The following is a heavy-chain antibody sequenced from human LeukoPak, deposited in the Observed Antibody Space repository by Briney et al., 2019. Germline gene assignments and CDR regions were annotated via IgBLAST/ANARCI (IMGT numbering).Heavy chain of an antibody. J-gene: IGHJ4*02. CDR2: ISYDGSNK. CDR3: AREGYYDILTGYPYFDY. D-gene: IGHD3-9*01. Sequence: PGGSLRLSCAASGFTFSSYGMHWVRQAPGKGLEWVAVISYDGSNKYYADSVKGRFTISRDNSKNTLYLQMNSLRAEDTAVYYCAREGYYDILTGYPYFDYWGQGTLVTVSS. V-gene: IGHV3-30*03. CDR1: GFTFSSYG.